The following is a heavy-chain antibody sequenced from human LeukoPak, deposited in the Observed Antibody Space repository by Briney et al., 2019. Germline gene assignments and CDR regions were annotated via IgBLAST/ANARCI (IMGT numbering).Heavy chain of an antibody. Sequence: PSETLSLTCTVSGYSISSGHYWAWIRQSPEKGLEWIASMFHSGSTYYNPSLKSRVTTSADTSKNEFSLKLSSVTAADTAVYYCAKSNGYGLVDIWGQGTMVTVSS. CDR1: GYSISSGHY. D-gene: IGHD3-10*01. J-gene: IGHJ3*02. CDR3: AKSNGYGLVDI. CDR2: MFHSGST. V-gene: IGHV4-38-2*02.